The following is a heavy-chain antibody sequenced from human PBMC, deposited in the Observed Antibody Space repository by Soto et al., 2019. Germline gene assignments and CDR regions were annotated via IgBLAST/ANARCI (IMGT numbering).Heavy chain of an antibody. Sequence: QVQLVQSGAEVKKPGASVKVSCKASGYTFTGYYIHWVRQAPGQGLEWMGWINPGSGDTTYAQKFEGWVTMTGDTSISTAYMEVNRLTSDDTAIFYCARTDYGGADFDYGGQGPLVTVSS. V-gene: IGHV1-2*04. CDR2: INPGSGDT. CDR1: GYTFTGYY. J-gene: IGHJ4*02. CDR3: ARTDYGGADFDY. D-gene: IGHD4-17*01.